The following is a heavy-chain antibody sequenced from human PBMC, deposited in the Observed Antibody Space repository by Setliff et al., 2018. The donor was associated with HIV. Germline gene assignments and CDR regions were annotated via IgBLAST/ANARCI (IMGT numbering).Heavy chain of an antibody. CDR1: GFTFSSYW. V-gene: IGHV3-23*01. CDR3: ATIWMRGAYFDY. J-gene: IGHJ4*02. D-gene: IGHD3-3*01. Sequence: GGSLRLSCAASGFTFSSYWMHWVRQAPGKGLEWVSAITGTGERTYYAASVKGRFTVSRDNSKNTVYLQMNSLRAEDTAVYYCATIWMRGAYFDYWGQGTLVTVSS. CDR2: ITGTGERT.